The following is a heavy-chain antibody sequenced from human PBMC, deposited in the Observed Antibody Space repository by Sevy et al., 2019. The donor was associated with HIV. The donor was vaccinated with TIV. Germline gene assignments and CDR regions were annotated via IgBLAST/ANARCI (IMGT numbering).Heavy chain of an antibody. D-gene: IGHD1-20*01. Sequence: GGSLRLSCAASGFTFSSYDMHWVRQATGKGLEWVSAIGTAGDTYYPGSVKGRFTISRENAKNSLYLQMNSLRAGDTAAYYCARGQSPKWYNWNDITYFDYWGQGTLVTVSS. CDR1: GFTFSSYD. J-gene: IGHJ4*02. CDR3: ARGQSPKWYNWNDITYFDY. CDR2: IGTAGDT. V-gene: IGHV3-13*01.